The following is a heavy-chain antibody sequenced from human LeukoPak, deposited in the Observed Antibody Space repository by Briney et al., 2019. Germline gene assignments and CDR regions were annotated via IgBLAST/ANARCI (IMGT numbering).Heavy chain of an antibody. CDR2: IKSKTDGGTT. CDR1: GFTFSNAW. V-gene: IGHV3-15*01. CDR3: ILLVVVTAIDAFDI. J-gene: IGHJ3*02. D-gene: IGHD2-21*02. Sequence: GGSLRLSCAASGFTFSNAWMSWVRQAPGKGLEWVGRIKSKTDGGTTDYAAPVKGRFTISRDDSKNTLYLQMNSLKTEDTAVYYCILLVVVTAIDAFDIWGQGTMVTVSS.